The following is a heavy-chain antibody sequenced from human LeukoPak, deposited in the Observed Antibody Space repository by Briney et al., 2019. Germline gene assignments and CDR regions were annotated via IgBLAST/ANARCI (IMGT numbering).Heavy chain of an antibody. D-gene: IGHD3-9*01. CDR3: AREGDILTVSDPYFDY. V-gene: IGHV4-61*01. J-gene: IGHJ4*02. CDR1: GGSISSSSYY. Sequence: SETLSLTCTVSGGSISSSSYYWGWIRQPPGKGLEWIGYIYYSGSTNYNPSLKSRVTISVDTSKNQFSLKLSSVTAADTAVYYCAREGDILTVSDPYFDYWGQGTLVTVSS. CDR2: IYYSGST.